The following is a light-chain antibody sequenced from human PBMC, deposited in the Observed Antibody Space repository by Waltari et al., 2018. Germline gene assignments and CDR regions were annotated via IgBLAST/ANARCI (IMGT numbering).Light chain of an antibody. CDR3: SSYTSSSTPRL. Sequence: QSALTQPASVSGSPGQSITISCTGTSSDVGGYNYVSWYQQHPGKAPKLMIYDVSNRPSGVSTRFSGSKSGNTASLTISGLQAEDEADYYCSSYTSSSTPRLFGGGTKLTVL. CDR1: SSDVGGYNY. V-gene: IGLV2-14*01. J-gene: IGLJ2*01. CDR2: DVS.